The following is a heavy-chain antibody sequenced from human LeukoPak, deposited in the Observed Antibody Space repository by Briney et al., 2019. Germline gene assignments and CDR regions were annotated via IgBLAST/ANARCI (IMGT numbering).Heavy chain of an antibody. Sequence: GGSLILSCVVSGFTFSSYWMSWVRQAPGKGLEWLANINQDGSEKYYVDSVKGRFTMSRDNAKNSLYLKMNSLRAEDTAVYYCARVQWELRGVGSYFEYWGQGALVTVSS. CDR3: ARVQWELRGVGSYFEY. CDR1: GFTFSSYW. CDR2: INQDGSEK. D-gene: IGHD1-26*01. V-gene: IGHV3-7*01. J-gene: IGHJ4*02.